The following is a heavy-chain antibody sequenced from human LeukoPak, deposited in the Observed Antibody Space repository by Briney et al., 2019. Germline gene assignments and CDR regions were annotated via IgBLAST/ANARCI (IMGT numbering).Heavy chain of an antibody. CDR2: IYYSGST. CDR3: ARRTTVTTSSFDY. D-gene: IGHD4-17*01. CDR1: GGSISSSSYY. Sequence: PSETLSLTCTVFGGSISSSSYYWGWTRQPPGKGLEWIGSIYYSGSTYYNPSLKSRVTISVDTSKNQFSLKLSSVTAADTAVYYCARRTTVTTSSFDYWGQGTLVTVSS. J-gene: IGHJ4*02. V-gene: IGHV4-39*01.